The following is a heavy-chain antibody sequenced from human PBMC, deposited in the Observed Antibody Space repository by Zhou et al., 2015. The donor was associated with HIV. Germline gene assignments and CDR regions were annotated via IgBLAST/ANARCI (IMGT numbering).Heavy chain of an antibody. V-gene: IGHV1-69*01. CDR2: IIPIFGTA. CDR3: AREPGIAAAGITMYYFDY. J-gene: IGHJ4*02. CDR1: GGTFSSYA. D-gene: IGHD6-13*01. Sequence: QVQLVQSGAEVKKPGSSVKVSCKASGGTFSSYAISWVRQAPGQGLEWMGGIIPIFGTANYAQKFQGRVTITADESTSTAYMELSSLRSEDTAVYYCAREPGIAAAGITMYYFDYWGQGTLVTVSS.